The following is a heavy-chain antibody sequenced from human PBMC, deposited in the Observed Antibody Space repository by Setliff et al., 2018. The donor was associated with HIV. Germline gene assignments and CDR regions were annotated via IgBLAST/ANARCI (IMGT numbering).Heavy chain of an antibody. CDR1: GGSIGSGGSY. CDR2: IFYNGSN. CDR3: ASLGSARRANYNFWSGSSWFDP. J-gene: IGHJ5*02. Sequence: SETLSLTCTVSGGSIGSGGSYWSWVRQHPGKGLEWIGNIFYNGSNYYNPSLKSRITISVDTSKNQFSLNLRSVTAADTAVYYCASLGSARRANYNFWSGSSWFDPWGQGILVTVSS. D-gene: IGHD3-3*01. V-gene: IGHV4-31*03.